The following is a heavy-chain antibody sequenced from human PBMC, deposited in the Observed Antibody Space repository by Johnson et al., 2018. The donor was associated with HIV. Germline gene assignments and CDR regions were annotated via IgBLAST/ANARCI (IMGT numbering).Heavy chain of an antibody. J-gene: IGHJ3*02. V-gene: IGHV3-13*01. CDR2: IGTVGDT. CDR3: AREDTPFGSPHEGDAFDI. CDR1: GFAFSTYD. Sequence: EVQLVESGGGLVQPGGSLRLTCAASGFAFSTYDMHWVRQAPGKGLEWVSAIGTVGDTFYPASVKGRFTIPRDNGRTSLYLQMNNLRADDTAVYYCAREDTPFGSPHEGDAFDIWGQGTMVTVSA. D-gene: IGHD3-16*01.